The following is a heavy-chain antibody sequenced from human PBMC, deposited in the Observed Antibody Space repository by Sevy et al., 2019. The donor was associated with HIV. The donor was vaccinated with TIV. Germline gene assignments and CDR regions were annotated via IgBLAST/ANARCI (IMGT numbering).Heavy chain of an antibody. CDR3: AKDAFEVRGVLSSRGMPTYYHAMDL. CDR1: GFTFGSYD. CDR2: ISFYGSNK. Sequence: GGSRRLSCAASGFTFGSYDMYWVRQTPGKGLEWVALISFYGSNKEYADSVKGRFTISRDNSKNTVYLQMSSLNPEDTAVYYCAKDAFEVRGVLSSRGMPTYYHAMDLWGQGTTVTVSS. J-gene: IGHJ6*02. V-gene: IGHV3-30*18. D-gene: IGHD3-10*01.